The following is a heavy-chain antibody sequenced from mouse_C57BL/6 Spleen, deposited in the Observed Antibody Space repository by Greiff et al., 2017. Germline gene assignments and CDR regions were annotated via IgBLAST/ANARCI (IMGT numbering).Heavy chain of an antibody. V-gene: IGHV1-80*01. D-gene: IGHD1-1*01. CDR1: GYAFSSYW. CDR3: ASYGSPLNFDV. CDR2: IYPGDGDT. Sequence: QVQLKQSGAELVKPGASVKISCKASGYAFSSYWMNWVKQRPGKGLEWIGQIYPGDGDTNYNGKFKGKATRTADKSSSTAYMQLSSLTSEDSAVYFCASYGSPLNFDVWGTGTTVTVSS. J-gene: IGHJ1*03.